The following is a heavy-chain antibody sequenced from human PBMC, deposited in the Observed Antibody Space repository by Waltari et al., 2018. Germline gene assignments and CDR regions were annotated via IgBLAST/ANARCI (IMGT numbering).Heavy chain of an antibody. CDR3: ARSGRYNWNYWFDP. CDR2: FNYSGST. Sequence: QVQLQESGPGLVKPSETLSLTCTVSGGSVTSYYWTWIRHTPGKGLEWIAFFNYSGSTNYHPSLMSRVTVSGDTSKNQFSLTLSSVTAADTAVYYCARSGRYNWNYWFDPWGQGTLVTVSS. CDR1: GGSVTSYY. J-gene: IGHJ5*02. V-gene: IGHV4-59*02. D-gene: IGHD1-7*01.